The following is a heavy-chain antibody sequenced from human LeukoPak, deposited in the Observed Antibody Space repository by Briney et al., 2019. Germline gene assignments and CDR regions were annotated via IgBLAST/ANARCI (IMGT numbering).Heavy chain of an antibody. CDR2: INPNSGGT. V-gene: IGHV1-2*02. CDR1: GYTFTGYY. Sequence: ASVKVSCKASGYTFTGYYMHWVRQAPGQGLEWMGWINPNSGGTNYAQKFQGRVTMTRDTSISTAYMELSRLRSDDTAVYYCATNSYSTTKQEHDYWGQGTLVTVSS. D-gene: IGHD2/OR15-2a*01. J-gene: IGHJ4*02. CDR3: ATNSYSTTKQEHDY.